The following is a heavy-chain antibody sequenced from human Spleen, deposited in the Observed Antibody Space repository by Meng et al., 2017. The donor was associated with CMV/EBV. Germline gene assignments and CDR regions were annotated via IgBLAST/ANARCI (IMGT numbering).Heavy chain of an antibody. CDR1: GFFLGGYA. Sequence: GESLKISCAASGFFLGGYAMSWVRQTPGKGLEWVSTITGGGGVTYYAESLKGRFATSRDNSKNTLYLQMNSLRAEDTAVYYCAKGLLQYSSSWYRVEPNYYYYGMDVWGQGTTVTVSS. J-gene: IGHJ6*02. V-gene: IGHV3-23*01. CDR2: ITGGGGVT. D-gene: IGHD6-13*01. CDR3: AKGLLQYSSSWYRVEPNYYYYGMDV.